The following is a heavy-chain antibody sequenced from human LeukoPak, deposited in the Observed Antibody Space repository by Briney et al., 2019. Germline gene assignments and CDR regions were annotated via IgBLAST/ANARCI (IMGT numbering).Heavy chain of an antibody. D-gene: IGHD3-16*01. J-gene: IGHJ1*01. V-gene: IGHV4-39*07. CDR1: GGSISSSSYY. CDR3: ASLRIMIDIN. Sequence: SETLSLTCTVSGGSISSSSYYWGWIRQPPGKGLEWIGTIYSGGSTYYNPSLKSRVTISVDTSKNQFSLKLSSVTAADTAVYYCASLRIMIDINWGQGTLVTVSS. CDR2: IYSGGST.